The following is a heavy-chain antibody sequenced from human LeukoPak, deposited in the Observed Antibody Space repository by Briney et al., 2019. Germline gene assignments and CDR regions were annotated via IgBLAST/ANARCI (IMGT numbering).Heavy chain of an antibody. V-gene: IGHV3-21*01. CDR3: ARAIPLYYYDSSGYYR. D-gene: IGHD3-22*01. CDR1: GFTFSSYS. CDR2: NSSSSSYI. Sequence: GGSLRLSCAASGFTFSSYSMNWVRQAPGKGLEWVSSNSSSSSYIYYADSVKGRFTISRDNAKNSLYLQMNSLRAEDTAVYYCARAIPLYYYDSSGYYRWGQGTLVTVSS. J-gene: IGHJ5*02.